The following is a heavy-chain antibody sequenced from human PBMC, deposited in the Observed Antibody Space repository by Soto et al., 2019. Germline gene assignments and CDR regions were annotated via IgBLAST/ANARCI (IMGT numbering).Heavy chain of an antibody. D-gene: IGHD3-16*01. Sequence: GESLKISCKGSGYSFTSYWIGWVRQMPGKGLEWMGIIYPGDSDTRYRPSFQGQVTISADKSISTAYLQWSSLKASDTDKFYCASLGEDDAPRFWGAGTTVPVSS. CDR2: IYPGDSDT. V-gene: IGHV5-51*01. J-gene: IGHJ6*04. CDR1: GYSFTSYW. CDR3: ASLGEDDAPRF.